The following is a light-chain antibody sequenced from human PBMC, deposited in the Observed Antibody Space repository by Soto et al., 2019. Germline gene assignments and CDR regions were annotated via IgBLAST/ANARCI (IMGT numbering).Light chain of an antibody. CDR1: QSVTTW. Sequence: DIQMTQSPSTLSASVGDRVTITCRASQSVTTWLAWYQQKPGKAPKLLIYKASNLESGLPSRFTGSGSGTEFTVTISSLQSDDFATYYCQQYSTYPITFGQGTRLEIK. V-gene: IGKV1-5*03. J-gene: IGKJ5*01. CDR2: KAS. CDR3: QQYSTYPIT.